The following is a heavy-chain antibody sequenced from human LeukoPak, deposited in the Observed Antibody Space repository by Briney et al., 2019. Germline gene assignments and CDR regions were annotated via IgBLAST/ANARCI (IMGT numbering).Heavy chain of an antibody. J-gene: IGHJ6*03. CDR1: GGSISSYY. Sequence: PSETLSLTCTVSGGSISSYYWSWIRQPPGKGLEWIGYIYYSGSTNYNPSLKSRVTISVDTSKNQFSLKLSSVTAADTAVYYCARHSSSWYYFNYYYYYYMDVWGKGTTVTVSS. CDR3: ARHSSSWYYFNYYYYYYMDV. V-gene: IGHV4-59*01. CDR2: IYYSGST. D-gene: IGHD6-13*01.